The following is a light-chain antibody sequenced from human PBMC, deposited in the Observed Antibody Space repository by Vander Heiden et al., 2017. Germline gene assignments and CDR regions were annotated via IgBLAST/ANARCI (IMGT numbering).Light chain of an antibody. Sequence: DIVITHSPNPLAVSLGERLIIYCKSSQSILKNSDKKDYLALYQQKPGQPPKLLSSWAATREYGVPDRFSGSGSETNFTLTIRRRQAEDVAVYYCQQDYGTRTFGQGTKVEIK. CDR3: QQDYGTRT. CDR2: WAA. V-gene: IGKV4-1*01. CDR1: QSILKNSDKKDY. J-gene: IGKJ1*01.